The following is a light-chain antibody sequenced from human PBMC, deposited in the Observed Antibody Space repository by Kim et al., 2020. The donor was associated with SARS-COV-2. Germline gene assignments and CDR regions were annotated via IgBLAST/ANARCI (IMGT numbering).Light chain of an antibody. CDR2: RNN. CDR3: TAWDDTLSGRV. V-gene: IGLV1-47*01. CDR1: SSNIEINY. J-gene: IGLJ3*02. Sequence: QSVLTQPPSASGTPGQRVTISCSGSSSNIEINYVSWHQQVPGTAPKLLIYRNNQRPSGVPDRFSGSKSGTSASLAISGLRSEDEADYYCTAWDDTLSGRVFGGGTKVTVL.